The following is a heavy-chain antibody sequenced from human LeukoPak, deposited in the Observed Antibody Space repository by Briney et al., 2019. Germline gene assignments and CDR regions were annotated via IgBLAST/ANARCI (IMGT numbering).Heavy chain of an antibody. CDR3: ARSDYVDYYGMDV. CDR1: GGSISSYY. CDR2: IYYSGST. J-gene: IGHJ6*02. V-gene: IGHV4-59*01. D-gene: IGHD4-17*01. Sequence: SETLSLTCTVSGGSISSYYWSWIRQPPGKGLEWIGYIYYSGSTNYNPSLKSRVTISVDTSKNQFSLKLSSVTAADTAVYYCARSDYVDYYGMDVWGQGTTVTVSS.